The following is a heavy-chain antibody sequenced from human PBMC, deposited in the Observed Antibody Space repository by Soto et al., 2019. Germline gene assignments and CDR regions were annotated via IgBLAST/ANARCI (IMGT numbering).Heavy chain of an antibody. Sequence: GSLRLSCTASGXTFGGSAIHWVRQASRKRLEWLGRIRSKANSYAKAYAASVKGRFTISRDDSKNTAYLKMSSLKTEDTAAYYCTRHYDFWSGPIDDYFDIWGPGTLGTVS. CDR2: IRSKANSYAK. CDR3: TRHYDFWSGPIDDYFDI. D-gene: IGHD3-3*01. CDR1: GXTFGGSA. J-gene: IGHJ3*02. V-gene: IGHV3-73*01.